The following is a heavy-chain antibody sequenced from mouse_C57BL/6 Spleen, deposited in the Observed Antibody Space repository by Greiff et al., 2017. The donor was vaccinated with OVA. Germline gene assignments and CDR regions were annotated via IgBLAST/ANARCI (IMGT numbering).Heavy chain of an antibody. CDR3: ARPIYDGYYYFDY. D-gene: IGHD2-3*01. J-gene: IGHJ2*01. V-gene: IGHV5-17*01. CDR2: ISSGSSTI. CDR1: GFTFSDYG. Sequence: EVQVVESGGGLVKPGGSLKLSCAASGFTFSDYGMHWVRQAPEKGLEWVAYISSGSSTIYYADTVKGRFTISRDNAKNTLFLQMTSLRSEDTAMYYCARPIYDGYYYFDYWGQGTTLTVSS.